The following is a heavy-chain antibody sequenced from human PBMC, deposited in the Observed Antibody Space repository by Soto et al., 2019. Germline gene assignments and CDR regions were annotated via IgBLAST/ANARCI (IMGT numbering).Heavy chain of an antibody. D-gene: IGHD2-21*02. CDR3: ARDLTAADY. CDR1: GYTFTSYY. Sequence: QVQLMQSGAEVKKPGASVTISCKASGYTFTSYYIHWVRQAPRQGLEWMAIINPSGGSTNYAQKFKGRVTVTRDTSTSTVNMELSSLSSEDTAVYYCARDLTAADYWGQGTLVTVSS. J-gene: IGHJ4*02. V-gene: IGHV1-46*01. CDR2: INPSGGST.